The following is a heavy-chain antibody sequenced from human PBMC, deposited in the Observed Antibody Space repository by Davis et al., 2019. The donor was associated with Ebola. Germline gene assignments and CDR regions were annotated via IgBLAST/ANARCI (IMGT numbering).Heavy chain of an antibody. Sequence: ASVKVSCKASGYMFIGYYVHWVRQAPGQGLEWMGWINPKSGGTKYAQKFQGRVTLTRDTSISTAYMELSRVTSDDTAVYYCATAEDYFDSSGHYYMWAQGTLVIVSS. CDR1: GYMFIGYY. CDR2: INPKSGGT. D-gene: IGHD3-22*01. CDR3: ATAEDYFDSSGHYYM. J-gene: IGHJ4*02. V-gene: IGHV1-2*02.